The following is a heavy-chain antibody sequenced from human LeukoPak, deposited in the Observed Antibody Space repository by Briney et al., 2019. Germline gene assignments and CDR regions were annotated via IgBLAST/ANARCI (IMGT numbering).Heavy chain of an antibody. CDR2: ISSSSTI. J-gene: IGHJ5*02. V-gene: IGHV3-48*01. Sequence: GGSLRLSCAASGFTFSSYSMNWVRQAPGKGLEWVSYISSSSTIYYADSVKGRFTISRDNAKNSLYLQMNSLRAEDTAVYYCARAYCGGDCYNPWGQGTLVTVSS. D-gene: IGHD2-21*02. CDR3: ARAYCGGDCYNP. CDR1: GFTFSSYS.